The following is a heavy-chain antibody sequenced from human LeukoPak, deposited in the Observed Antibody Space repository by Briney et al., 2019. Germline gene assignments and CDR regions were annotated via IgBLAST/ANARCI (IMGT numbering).Heavy chain of an antibody. CDR2: ISAYNGNT. D-gene: IGHD1-7*01. V-gene: IGHV1-18*01. CDR3: ARAVGNYVRPYYYYYMAV. J-gene: IGHJ6*03. Sequence: ASVKVSCKASGYTFTSYGISWVRQAPGQGLEWMGWISAYNGNTNYAQKLQGRVTMTTDTSTSTAYMELRSLRSDDTAVYYCARAVGNYVRPYYYYYMAVWGKGTTVTVSS. CDR1: GYTFTSYG.